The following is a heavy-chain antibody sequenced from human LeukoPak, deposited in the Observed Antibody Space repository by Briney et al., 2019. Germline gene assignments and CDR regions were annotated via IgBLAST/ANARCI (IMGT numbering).Heavy chain of an antibody. CDR1: GGSFSGYY. CDR3: ASDAAAGSLLVSDY. V-gene: IGHV4-34*01. J-gene: IGHJ4*02. D-gene: IGHD6-13*01. CDR2: INHSGSS. Sequence: PSETLSLTCAVHGGSFSGYYWSWIRQPPGKGLEWIGEINHSGSSNYNSSLKSRVTISVDTSKNQFSLKLSSVTAADTAVYYCASDAAAGSLLVSDYWGQGPLVTVSS.